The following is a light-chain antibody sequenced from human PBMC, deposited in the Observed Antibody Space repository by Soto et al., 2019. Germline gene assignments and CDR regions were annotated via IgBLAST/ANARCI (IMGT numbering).Light chain of an antibody. Sequence: QSVLTQPPSVSGAPGQRVTISCTGSSSNIGAGYHVHWYQQLPGTAPKLLIYTNKNRPSGVPDRFSASKSGSSASLAITGLQADDEADYYCQSYDSSLSHVFGTGTKVTVL. J-gene: IGLJ1*01. V-gene: IGLV1-40*01. CDR2: TNK. CDR3: QSYDSSLSHV. CDR1: SSNIGAGYH.